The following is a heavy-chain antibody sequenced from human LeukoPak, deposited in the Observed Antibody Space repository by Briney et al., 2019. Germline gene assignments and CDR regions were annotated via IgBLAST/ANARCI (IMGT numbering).Heavy chain of an antibody. CDR1: GFTFSSYG. CDR2: ISYDGSNK. Sequence: GRSLRLSCAASGFTFSSYGMHWVRQAPGKGLEWVAVISYDGSNKYYADSVKGRFTISRDNSKNTLYLQMNSLRAEDTAVYYCARDSRWELDNDAFDIWGQGTMVTVSS. D-gene: IGHD1-26*01. J-gene: IGHJ3*02. CDR3: ARDSRWELDNDAFDI. V-gene: IGHV3-30*03.